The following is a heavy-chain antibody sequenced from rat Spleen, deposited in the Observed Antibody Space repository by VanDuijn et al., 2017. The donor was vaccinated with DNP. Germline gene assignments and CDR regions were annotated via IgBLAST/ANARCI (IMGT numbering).Heavy chain of an antibody. CDR2: INKDSSTI. CDR3: TRKYSTDYYWYFDF. J-gene: IGHJ1*01. Sequence: EVQLVESGGGLVQPGRSLKLSCAASGFTFNDNWMGWVRQAPGKGLEWIGQINKDSSTINYIPSLKEKITISRDNVQNTLYLQVNSLRSEDTATYYCTRKYSTDYYWYFDFWGPGTMVTVSS. CDR1: GFTFNDNW. D-gene: IGHD1-6*01. V-gene: IGHV4-2*01.